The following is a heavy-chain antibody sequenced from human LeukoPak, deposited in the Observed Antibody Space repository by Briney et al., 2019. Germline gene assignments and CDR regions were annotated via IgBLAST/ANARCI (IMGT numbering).Heavy chain of an antibody. CDR2: IIPIFGTA. V-gene: IGHV1-69*01. CDR1: GGTFSSYA. CDR3: ARAMYCSSTSCPERPFDY. J-gene: IGHJ4*02. Sequence: GASVKVSCKASGGTFSSYAISWVRQAPEQGLEWMGGIIPIFGTANYAQKFQGRVTITADESTSTAYMELSSLRSEDTAVYYCARAMYCSSTSCPERPFDYWGQGTLVTVSS. D-gene: IGHD2-2*01.